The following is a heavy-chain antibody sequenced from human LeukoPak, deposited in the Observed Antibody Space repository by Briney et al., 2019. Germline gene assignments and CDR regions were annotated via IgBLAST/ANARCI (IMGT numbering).Heavy chain of an antibody. CDR2: IYYSGST. D-gene: IGHD4-17*01. CDR1: GGSISSSSYY. Sequence: SETLSLTCTVSGGSISSSSYYWGWIRQPPGKGLEWIGSIYYSGSTYYNPSLKSRVTISVDTSKNQFSLKLSSVTAADTAVYYCARERYGDYGVYWGQGTLVTVSS. CDR3: ARERYGDYGVY. J-gene: IGHJ4*02. V-gene: IGHV4-39*07.